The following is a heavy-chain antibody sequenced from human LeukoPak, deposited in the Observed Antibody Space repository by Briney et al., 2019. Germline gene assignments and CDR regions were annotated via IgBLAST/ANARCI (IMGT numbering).Heavy chain of an antibody. CDR1: GFPFSSYS. V-gene: IGHV3-48*02. CDR2: ISSSISVI. CDR3: ARDQYSGHWYYALDI. Sequence: PGGSLRLSCAASGFPFSSYSMNWVRQAPGKGPEWVSYISSSISVIYYADSVKGRFTISRDNAKNSLYLQMNSLRDEDTAVYYCARDQYSGHWYYALDIWGQGTMVTVSS. D-gene: IGHD6-19*01. J-gene: IGHJ3*02.